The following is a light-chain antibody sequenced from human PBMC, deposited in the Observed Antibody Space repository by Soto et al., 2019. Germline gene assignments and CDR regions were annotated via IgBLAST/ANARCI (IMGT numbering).Light chain of an antibody. CDR3: QQYYAWLT. J-gene: IGKJ4*01. V-gene: IGKV3-15*01. CDR1: KSVGKY. CDR2: DAS. Sequence: EVVMTQSPATLSVSPGERATLSCRASKSVGKYLAWYQQKPGQAPRLLIYDASTRATGVPDRFSGSGSETDFTLTIRGLQSEDFAVYYCQQYYAWLTFGGGTEVE.